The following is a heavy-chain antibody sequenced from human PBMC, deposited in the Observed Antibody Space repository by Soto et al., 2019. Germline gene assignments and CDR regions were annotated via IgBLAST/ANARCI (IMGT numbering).Heavy chain of an antibody. Sequence: EVQLVESGGGSVQTGGSVTLSCTASGFTFSNYDMTWVRQAPGKGLEWVSLITDGGGSTHYVDSVKGRFTISRDNWKNTVFLPMYGLRVEDTATYFWAKARGASHFFDNWGQGTLLTVSS. J-gene: IGHJ4*02. CDR3: AKARGASHFFDN. CDR2: ITDGGGST. V-gene: IGHV3-23*04. CDR1: GFTFSNYD.